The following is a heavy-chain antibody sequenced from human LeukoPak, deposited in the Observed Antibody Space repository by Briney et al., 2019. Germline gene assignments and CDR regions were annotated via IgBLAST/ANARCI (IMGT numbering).Heavy chain of an antibody. V-gene: IGHV4-59*01. CDR1: GGSISSYY. Sequence: SETLSLTCTVSGGSISSYYWSWIRQPPGKGLEWIGYIYYSGSTNYNPSLKSRVTISVDTSKNQFSLKLSSVTAADTAVYYCARGSSIAAAVDYWGQGTLVTVSS. J-gene: IGHJ4*02. CDR3: ARGSSIAAAVDY. D-gene: IGHD6-13*01. CDR2: IYYSGST.